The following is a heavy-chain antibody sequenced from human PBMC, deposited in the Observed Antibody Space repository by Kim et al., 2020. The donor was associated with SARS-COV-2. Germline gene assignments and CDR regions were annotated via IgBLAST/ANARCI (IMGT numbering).Heavy chain of an antibody. CDR1: GGSISSSSYY. V-gene: IGHV4-39*01. J-gene: IGHJ4*02. Sequence: SETLSLTCTVSGGSISSSSYYWGWIRQPPGKGLEWIGSIYYSGSTYYNPSLKSRVTISVDTSKNQFSLRLSSVTAAETAVYYCARHESGSGSYYSSFDYWGEATLVTVSS. D-gene: IGHD3-10*01. CDR2: IYYSGST. CDR3: ARHESGSGSYYSSFDY.